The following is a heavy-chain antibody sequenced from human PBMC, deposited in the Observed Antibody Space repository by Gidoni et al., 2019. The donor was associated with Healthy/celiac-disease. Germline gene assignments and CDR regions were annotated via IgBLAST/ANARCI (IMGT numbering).Heavy chain of an antibody. Sequence: EVQLVESGGGLVQPGGSLKLSCAASGFTFSGAAMNWVRQASGKGLEWVGRIRSKANSYATAYAASVKGRFTISRDDSKNTAYLQMNSLKTEDTAVYYCTRRRAYYYDSYAFDIWGQGTMVTVSS. CDR2: IRSKANSYAT. CDR3: TRRRAYYYDSYAFDI. CDR1: GFTFSGAA. D-gene: IGHD3-22*01. V-gene: IGHV3-73*02. J-gene: IGHJ3*02.